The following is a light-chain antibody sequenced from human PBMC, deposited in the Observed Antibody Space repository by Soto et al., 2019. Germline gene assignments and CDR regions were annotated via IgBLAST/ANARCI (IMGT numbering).Light chain of an antibody. CDR3: QQYHRYSWT. CDR2: DAS. CDR1: QSVDND. J-gene: IGKJ1*01. V-gene: IGKV3D-15*01. Sequence: EIVMTQSPATLSVSPGDRATLSCRASQSVDNDLAWYQQKPGQPPRLLIYDASTRATGIPARFSGSQSGTEFTLSINSLQPQDFATYYCQQYHRYSWTFGQGTKVDIK.